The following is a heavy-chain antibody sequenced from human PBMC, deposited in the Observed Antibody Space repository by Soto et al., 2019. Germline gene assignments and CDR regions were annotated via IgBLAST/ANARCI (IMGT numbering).Heavy chain of an antibody. CDR3: ARARYYDFWSRVGYYYYYMDV. Sequence: SETLSLTCTVSGGSISSYYWSWIRQPPGKGLECIGYIYYSGSTNYNPSLKSRVTISVDTSKNQFSLKLSSVTAADTAVYYCARARYYDFWSRVGYYYYYMDVWGKGTTVTVSS. D-gene: IGHD3-3*01. J-gene: IGHJ6*03. V-gene: IGHV4-59*01. CDR2: IYYSGST. CDR1: GGSISSYY.